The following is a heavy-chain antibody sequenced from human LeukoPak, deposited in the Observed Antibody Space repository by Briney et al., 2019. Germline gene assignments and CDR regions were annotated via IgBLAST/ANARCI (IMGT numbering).Heavy chain of an antibody. CDR1: GGSISSYY. J-gene: IGHJ4*02. V-gene: IGHV4-59*01. CDR2: IYYSGST. CDR3: ARGSSGYDY. Sequence: SETLSLTCTVSGGSISSYYWSWIRQPPGKGLEWIGYIYYSGSTNYNPSLKSRVTISVDTSKNQFSLKLSSVTAADTAVYYCARGSSGYDYWGQGTLVTVSS. D-gene: IGHD3-22*01.